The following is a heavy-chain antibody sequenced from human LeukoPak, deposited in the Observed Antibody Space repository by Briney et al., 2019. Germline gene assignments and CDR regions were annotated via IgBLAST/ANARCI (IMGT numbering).Heavy chain of an antibody. J-gene: IGHJ5*02. CDR2: INHSGST. D-gene: IGHD2-2*01. CDR3: ALEVVPAAVGWFDP. V-gene: IGHV4-34*01. Sequence: PSETLSLTCAVYGGSFSGYYWSWIRQPPGKGLEWIGKINHSGSTNYNPSLKSRVTISVDTSKNQFSLKLSSVTAADTAVYYCALEVVPAAVGWFDPWGQGTLVTVSS. CDR1: GGSFSGYY.